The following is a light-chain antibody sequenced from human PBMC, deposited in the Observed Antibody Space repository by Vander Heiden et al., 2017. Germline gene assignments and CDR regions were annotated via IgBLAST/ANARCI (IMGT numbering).Light chain of an antibody. J-gene: IGLJ1*01. CDR2: EVS. CDR3: SSYTSSSTLRV. Sequence: QSALTQPASVSGSPGQSITISCTGTSSDVAGYNYVSWYQQHPGKAPKLMIYEVSNRPAGVSNRFSGSESGNTASLTISGLQAEDEADYYCSSYTSSSTLRVFGTGTKVTVL. CDR1: SSDVAGYNY. V-gene: IGLV2-14*01.